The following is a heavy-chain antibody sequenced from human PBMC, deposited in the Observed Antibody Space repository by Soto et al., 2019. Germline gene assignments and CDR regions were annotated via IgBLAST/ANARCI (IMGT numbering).Heavy chain of an antibody. Sequence: PSQTLSLTCAISGDSVSSNSAAWNWIRQSPSRGLEWLGRTYYRSKWYNDYAVSVKSRITINPDTSKNQFSLQLNSVTPEDTAVYYCARDPGIAVAGPYYFDYWGQGTLVTVS. V-gene: IGHV6-1*01. CDR1: GDSVSSNSAA. CDR3: ARDPGIAVAGPYYFDY. D-gene: IGHD6-19*01. CDR2: TYYRSKWYN. J-gene: IGHJ4*02.